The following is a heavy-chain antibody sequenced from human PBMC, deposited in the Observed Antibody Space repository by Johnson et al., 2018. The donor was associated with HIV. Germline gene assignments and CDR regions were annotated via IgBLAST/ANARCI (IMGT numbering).Heavy chain of an antibody. J-gene: IGHJ3*02. CDR1: GFTFSTYA. Sequence: VQLVESGGGLAQPGGSLRLSCAASGFTFSTYAMTWVRQAPGRGLEWVSTIGGSGGTTYYADSVKGRFTISRDNSKNTLYLQMNSLRAEDTAVYYCARVRLPDAFDIWGQGTMVTVSS. V-gene: IGHV3-23*04. CDR2: IGGSGGTT. CDR3: ARVRLPDAFDI.